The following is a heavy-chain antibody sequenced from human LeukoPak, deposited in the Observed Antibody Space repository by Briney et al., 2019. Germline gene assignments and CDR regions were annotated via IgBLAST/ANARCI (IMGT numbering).Heavy chain of an antibody. CDR1: GGSISSYY. V-gene: IGHV4-4*07. Sequence: SETLSLTCTVSGGSISSYYWSWIRQPTGKGLEWIGRIYTSGSTNYNPSLKSRVTISVDKSKNQFSLKLSSVTAADTAVYYCAREVAAAGYYYHYYMDVWGKGTTVTVSS. CDR3: AREVAAAGYYYHYYMDV. J-gene: IGHJ6*03. D-gene: IGHD6-13*01. CDR2: IYTSGST.